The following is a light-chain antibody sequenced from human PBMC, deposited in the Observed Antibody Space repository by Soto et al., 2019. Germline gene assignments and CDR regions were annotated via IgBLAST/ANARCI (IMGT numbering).Light chain of an antibody. Sequence: QSVLTQPPSVSGAPGQRVTIPCTGSSSNIGTHYDVHWYQHLPGTAPKLLIYLNTNRPSGVPDRFSGTKSGTSASLAITGLQAEDEADYYCQSYDRSLSGSYVFGTGTK. CDR1: SSNIGTHYD. V-gene: IGLV1-40*01. CDR2: LNT. J-gene: IGLJ1*01. CDR3: QSYDRSLSGSYV.